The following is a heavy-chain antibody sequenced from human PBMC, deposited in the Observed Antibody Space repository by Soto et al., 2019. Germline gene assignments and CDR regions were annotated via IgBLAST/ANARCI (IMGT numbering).Heavy chain of an antibody. V-gene: IGHV3-23*01. CDR2: ISGSGGST. D-gene: IGHD3-3*02. J-gene: IGHJ4*02. CDR1: GFTFSSYA. CDR3: AKAPRVTLSPYYFDY. Sequence: GGSLRLSCAASGFTFSSYAMSWVRQAPGKGLEWVSGISGSGGSTYYADSVKGRFTISRDNSKNTLYLQMNSLRAEDTAVYYCAKAPRVTLSPYYFDYWGQGTLVTVSS.